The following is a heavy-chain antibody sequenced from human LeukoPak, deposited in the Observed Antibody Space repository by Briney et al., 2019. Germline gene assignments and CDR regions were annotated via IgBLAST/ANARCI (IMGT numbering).Heavy chain of an antibody. Sequence: GGSLRLSCAASGFTFSNYWIHWVRQAPGKGLVWVSNINNDGSITTYADSVKGRFTISRDNVKNTLFLQMNSLGAEDTALYYCARGWNTTPRSGFDIWGLGTMVTVSS. D-gene: IGHD1/OR15-1a*01. V-gene: IGHV3-74*01. J-gene: IGHJ3*02. CDR3: ARGWNTTPRSGFDI. CDR2: INNDGSIT. CDR1: GFTFSNYW.